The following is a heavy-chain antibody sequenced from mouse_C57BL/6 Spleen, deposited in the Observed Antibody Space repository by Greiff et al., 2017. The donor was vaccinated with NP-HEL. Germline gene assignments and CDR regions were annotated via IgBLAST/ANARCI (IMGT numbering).Heavy chain of an antibody. V-gene: IGHV1-54*01. Sequence: QVQLQQSGAELVRPGTSVKVSCKASGYAFTNYLIEWVKQRPGQGLEWIGVINPGSGGTNYNEKFKGKATLTADKSSSTAYMQLSSLTSEDSAVYFCARSFYDGYYDGFADWGQGTLVTVSA. J-gene: IGHJ3*01. CDR2: INPGSGGT. CDR1: GYAFTNYL. D-gene: IGHD2-3*01. CDR3: ARSFYDGYYDGFAD.